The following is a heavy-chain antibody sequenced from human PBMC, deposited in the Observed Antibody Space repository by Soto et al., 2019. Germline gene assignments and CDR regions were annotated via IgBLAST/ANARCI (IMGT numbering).Heavy chain of an antibody. CDR1: GGTVASSHW. Sequence: SETLSLTCGVSGGTVASSHWWSWVRQSPGGGLEWIGNVYHTGDTNLNPSLQSRVTISVDKSNNQFSLRLNSLTAEDTAVYYCTRAGNYRFDYWGQGTLVTVSS. D-gene: IGHD1-7*01. J-gene: IGHJ4*02. CDR3: TRAGNYRFDY. V-gene: IGHV4-4*02. CDR2: VYHTGDT.